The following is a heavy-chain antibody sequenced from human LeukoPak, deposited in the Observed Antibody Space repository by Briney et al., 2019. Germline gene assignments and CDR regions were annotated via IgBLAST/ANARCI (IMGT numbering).Heavy chain of an antibody. CDR1: GYTFTGYY. CDR2: INPNSGGT. D-gene: IGHD1-26*01. V-gene: IGHV1-2*02. CDR3: ARGTVGGKTPFDY. Sequence: ASVKVSCKASGYTFTGYYMHWVRQAPGQGLEWMGWINPNSGGTNYAQKFQGRVTMTRDTSISTAYMELSRLRSDDTAVYYCARGTVGGKTPFDYWGQGTLVTVSS. J-gene: IGHJ4*02.